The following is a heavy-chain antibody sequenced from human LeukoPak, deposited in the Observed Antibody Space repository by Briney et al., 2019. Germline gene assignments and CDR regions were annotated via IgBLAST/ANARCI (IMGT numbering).Heavy chain of an antibody. CDR1: GFTFSNAW. CDR3: ARGSGSFSGGFDY. Sequence: TGGSLRLSCAASGFTFSNAWMSWVRQTPGKGLEWVTIIWSDGTNKYYADSVKGRFTISRDNSKNTLYLQMNSLRAEDTAVYYCARGSGSFSGGFDYWGQGTLVTVSS. CDR2: IWSDGTNK. V-gene: IGHV3-33*08. J-gene: IGHJ4*02. D-gene: IGHD1-26*01.